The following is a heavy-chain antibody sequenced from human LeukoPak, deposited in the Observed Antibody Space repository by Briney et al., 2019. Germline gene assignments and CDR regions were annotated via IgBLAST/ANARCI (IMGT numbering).Heavy chain of an antibody. CDR3: ARGRYSSSWNDY. CDR2: IYYSGDT. V-gene: IGHV4-39*01. D-gene: IGHD6-13*01. CDR1: GGSISSSYYY. J-gene: IGHJ4*02. Sequence: SETLSLTCTVSGGSISSSYYYWDWIRQPPGKGLEWIGSIYYSGDTYYNPSLRSRVSMSVDTSKNQFSLKLSSVTAADTAVYYCARGRYSSSWNDYWGQGTLVTVSS.